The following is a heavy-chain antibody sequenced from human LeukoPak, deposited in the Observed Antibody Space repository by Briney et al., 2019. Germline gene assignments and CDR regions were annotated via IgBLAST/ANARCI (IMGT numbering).Heavy chain of an antibody. J-gene: IGHJ6*02. CDR1: GFTFSSHA. CDR3: AKDLGGMDV. CDR2: ISGSGGST. Sequence: PGGSLRLSCAASGFTFSSHAMSWVRHAPGKGLEWVSAISGSGGSTYYADSVKDRFTISRDNSKNTLYLQMNSLRAEDTAVYYCAKDLGGMDVWGQGTTVTVSS. V-gene: IGHV3-23*01.